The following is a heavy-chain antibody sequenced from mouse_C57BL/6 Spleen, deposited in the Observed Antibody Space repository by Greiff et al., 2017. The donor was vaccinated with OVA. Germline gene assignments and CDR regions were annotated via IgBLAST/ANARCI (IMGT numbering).Heavy chain of an antibody. D-gene: IGHD1-1*01. J-gene: IGHJ3*01. CDR2: IDPENGDT. CDR1: GFNIKDDY. V-gene: IGHV14-4*01. Sequence: VQLQQSGAELVRPGASVKLSCTASGFNIKDDYMHWVKQRPEQGLEWIGWIDPENGDTEYASKFQGKATITADTSSNTAYLQLSSLTSEDTAVYYCTTDYYGSSWFADWGQGTLVTVSA. CDR3: TTDYYGSSWFAD.